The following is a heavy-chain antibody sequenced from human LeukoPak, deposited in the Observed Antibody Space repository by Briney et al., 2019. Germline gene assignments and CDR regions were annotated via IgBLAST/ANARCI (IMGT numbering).Heavy chain of an antibody. CDR1: GYTFTSYG. V-gene: IGHV1-18*01. D-gene: IGHD3-22*01. Sequence: ASVKVSCKASGYTFTSYGISWVRQAPGQGLEWMGWISAYNGNTNYAQKLQGRVTMTTDTSTSTAYMELRSLRSDDTAVYYCARDLWGGSGYSEGSDYWGQGTLVTVSS. J-gene: IGHJ4*02. CDR2: ISAYNGNT. CDR3: ARDLWGGSGYSEGSDY.